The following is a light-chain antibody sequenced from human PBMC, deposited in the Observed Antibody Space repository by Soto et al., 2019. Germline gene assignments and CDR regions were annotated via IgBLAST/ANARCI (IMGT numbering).Light chain of an antibody. CDR3: QQSYTTSIT. V-gene: IGKV1-39*01. CDR1: QRISTY. Sequence: DIQMTQSPSSLSASVGDRVTITCRASQRISTYLNWYQQKPGKAPKLLIYGASTLQGGVPSRFSGSGSGTDFTLTISSLQPEDFATYYCQQSYTTSITCGQGTRLEIE. J-gene: IGKJ5*01. CDR2: GAS.